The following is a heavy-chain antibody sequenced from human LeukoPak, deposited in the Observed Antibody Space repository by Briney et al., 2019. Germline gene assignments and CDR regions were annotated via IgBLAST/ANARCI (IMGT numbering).Heavy chain of an antibody. Sequence: GGSLRLSCAASGFTFSSYAMSWVRQAPGKGLEWVSAISGSGGSTYYADSVKGRFTISRDNSKNTLYLQMNSLRAEDTAVYYCATDWGYHLNYFDYWGQGTLVTVSS. D-gene: IGHD3-16*01. CDR3: ATDWGYHLNYFDY. CDR1: GFTFSSYA. V-gene: IGHV3-23*01. J-gene: IGHJ4*02. CDR2: ISGSGGST.